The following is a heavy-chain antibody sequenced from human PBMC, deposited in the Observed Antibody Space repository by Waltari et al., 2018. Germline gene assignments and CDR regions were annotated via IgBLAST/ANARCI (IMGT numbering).Heavy chain of an antibody. D-gene: IGHD3-10*01. V-gene: IGHV4-39*07. CDR1: GGSISSSSYY. Sequence: QLQLQESGPGLVKPSETLSLTCTVSGGSISSSSYYWGWIRQPPGKGLEWIGSIYYSGRAYYHPSLRSRVTIAVDTSKNQFSLKLSSVTAADTAVYYCARSHVVRGGYYYYYGMDVWGQGTTVTVSS. CDR3: ARSHVVRGGYYYYYGMDV. CDR2: IYYSGRA. J-gene: IGHJ6*02.